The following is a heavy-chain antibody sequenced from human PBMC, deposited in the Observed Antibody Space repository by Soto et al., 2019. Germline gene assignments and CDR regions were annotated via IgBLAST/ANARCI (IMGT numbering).Heavy chain of an antibody. Sequence: QVQLVQSGGGVVQPGRSLRLSCAASGFTFSSYAMHWVRQAPGKGLEWVAFISYDGSDKFYTDSVKGRFTISRDNSKNTLYLQRNSLRAEDTAVYSCARGYDFWSGYYHGHFYNWGQGTLVTVSS. J-gene: IGHJ4*02. V-gene: IGHV3-33*01. CDR3: ARGYDFWSGYYHGHFYN. D-gene: IGHD3-3*01. CDR2: ISYDGSDK. CDR1: GFTFSSYA.